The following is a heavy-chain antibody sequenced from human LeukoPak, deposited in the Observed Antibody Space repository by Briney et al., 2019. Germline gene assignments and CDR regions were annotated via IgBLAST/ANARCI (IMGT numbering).Heavy chain of an antibody. V-gene: IGHV4-39*07. D-gene: IGHD3-3*01. CDR2: IHYSGST. Sequence: SETLSLTCTVSGGSISSSSYYWAWIRQPPGKGLEWIGSIHYSGSTYYNPSLQSRVTISIDTSKNQFSLKLRFVTAADTAVYYCARMYYDFWSGYYHAFDIWGQGTMVTVSS. J-gene: IGHJ3*02. CDR3: ARMYYDFWSGYYHAFDI. CDR1: GGSISSSSYY.